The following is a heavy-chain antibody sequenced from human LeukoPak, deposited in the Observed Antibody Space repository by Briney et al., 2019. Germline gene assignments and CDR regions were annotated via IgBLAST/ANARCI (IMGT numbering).Heavy chain of an antibody. V-gene: IGHV4-59*01. Sequence: PSETLSLTCTVSGGSISSYYWSWIRQPPGKGLEWLGYIYYSGSTNYNPSLKSRVTISVDTSKNQFSLKLSSVTAADTAVYYCAREGVGRSIAAADGFDPWGQGTLVTVSS. CDR2: IYYSGST. J-gene: IGHJ5*02. D-gene: IGHD6-13*01. CDR3: AREGVGRSIAAADGFDP. CDR1: GGSISSYY.